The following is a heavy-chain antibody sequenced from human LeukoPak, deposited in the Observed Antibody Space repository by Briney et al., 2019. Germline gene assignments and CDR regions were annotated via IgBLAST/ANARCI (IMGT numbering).Heavy chain of an antibody. J-gene: IGHJ5*02. CDR3: AKDLGTTVTTGWFDP. CDR1: GFTFSSNA. D-gene: IGHD4-17*01. Sequence: GGSLRLSCAASGFTFSSNAMSWVRQAPGKGLEWVSAISGSGGSAFYADSVKGRFTISRDNSKNTLYLQMNSLRAEDTAVYYCAKDLGTTVTTGWFDPWGQGTLVTVSS. V-gene: IGHV3-23*01. CDR2: ISGSGGSA.